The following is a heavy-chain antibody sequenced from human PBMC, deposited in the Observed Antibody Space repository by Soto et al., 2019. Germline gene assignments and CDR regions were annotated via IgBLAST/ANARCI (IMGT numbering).Heavy chain of an antibody. CDR3: ARTTAVAGTPEFDY. J-gene: IGHJ4*02. CDR1: GFTFSSFS. V-gene: IGHV3-30-3*01. Sequence: QVQLVDSGGGVVQPGGSLRLSCVASGFTFSSFSLHWVRQAPGKGLEWLALISYDGSSKYNADSVKGRFTISRENSNNKLYLQLSSLRPEDTAVYYCARTTAVAGTPEFDYWGQGALVTVSS. D-gene: IGHD6-19*01. CDR2: ISYDGSSK.